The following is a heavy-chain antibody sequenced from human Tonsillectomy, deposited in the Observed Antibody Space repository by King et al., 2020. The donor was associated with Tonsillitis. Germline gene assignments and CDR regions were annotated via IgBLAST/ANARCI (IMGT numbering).Heavy chain of an antibody. V-gene: IGHV3-30*18. J-gene: IGHJ6*02. Sequence: VQLVESGGGVVQPGRSLRLSCAASGFTFSSYGMHWVRQAPGKGLEWVAVISYDGSNKYYADSVKGRFTISRDNSKNTLYLQMNSLRAEDTAVYYCAKEIAAAGMGYYYGMDVWGQGTTVTASS. D-gene: IGHD6-13*01. CDR2: ISYDGSNK. CDR3: AKEIAAAGMGYYYGMDV. CDR1: GFTFSSYG.